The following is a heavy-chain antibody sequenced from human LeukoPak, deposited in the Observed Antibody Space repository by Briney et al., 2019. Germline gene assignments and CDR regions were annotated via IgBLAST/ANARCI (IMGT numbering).Heavy chain of an antibody. CDR1: GYTFTSYD. Sequence: GASVKVSCKASGYTFTSYDINWVRQATGQGLEWMGWINPNSGNTGYAQKFQGRVTMTRNTSISTAYMELSSLRSEDTAVYYCARGLPRIWFGELLTDYWGQGTLVTVSS. J-gene: IGHJ4*02. CDR3: ARGLPRIWFGELLTDY. D-gene: IGHD3-10*01. CDR2: INPNSGNT. V-gene: IGHV1-8*01.